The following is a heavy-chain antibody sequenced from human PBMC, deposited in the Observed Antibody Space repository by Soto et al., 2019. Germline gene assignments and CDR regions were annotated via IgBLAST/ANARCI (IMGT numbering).Heavy chain of an antibody. CDR2: IYYSGST. J-gene: IGHJ4*02. CDR1: GGSISRSY. D-gene: IGHD3-9*01. Sequence: SETLSLTCTVSGGSISRSYWSWIRQPPGKGLEWIGYIYYSGSTNYNPSLKSRVTISVDTSKNQFSLKLSSVTAADTAVYYCAREGFNILTGPDYYFDYWGQGTLVTISS. V-gene: IGHV4-59*01. CDR3: AREGFNILTGPDYYFDY.